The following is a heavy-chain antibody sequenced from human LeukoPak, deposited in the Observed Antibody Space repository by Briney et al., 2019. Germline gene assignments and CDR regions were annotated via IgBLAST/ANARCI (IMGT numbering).Heavy chain of an antibody. Sequence: GGSLRLSCAASGFTFSTYYMSWVRQAPGKGLEWVANIKQDGSEEYYVDSVKGRFTISRDNAKNSLYLQMNSLRAEDTAVYYCARDRQVTSYRGLQHWGQGALVTVSS. J-gene: IGHJ1*01. D-gene: IGHD2-21*02. CDR2: IKQDGSEE. CDR1: GFTFSTYY. V-gene: IGHV3-7*01. CDR3: ARDRQVTSYRGLQH.